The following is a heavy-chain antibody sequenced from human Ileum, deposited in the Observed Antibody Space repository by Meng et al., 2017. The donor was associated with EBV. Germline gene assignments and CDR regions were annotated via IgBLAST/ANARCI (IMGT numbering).Heavy chain of an antibody. CDR1: GFTFTNYG. CDR2: ISANNGDR. V-gene: IGHV1-18*01. J-gene: IGHJ4*02. D-gene: IGHD6-13*01. CDR3: ARKPTSAALDY. Sequence: VQFWQSGAEVPTPGASVKVSCKASGFTFTNYGFTWVRQAPGQGLEWMGWISANNGDRHYAQKFQDRVALTTDGYTPTVYMELRSLRSDDTAVYFCARKPTSAALDYWGQGTLVTVSS.